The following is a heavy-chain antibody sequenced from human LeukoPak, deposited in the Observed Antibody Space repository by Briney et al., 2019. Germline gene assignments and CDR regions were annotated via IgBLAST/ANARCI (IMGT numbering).Heavy chain of an antibody. Sequence: SETLSLTCTVSGGSVSSGSYYWSWIRQPPGKGLEWIGYIYYSGGTNYNPSLKSRVTISVDTSKNQFSLKLSSVTAADTAVYYCARDKDAFDIWGQGTMVTVS. CDR3: ARDKDAFDI. CDR1: GGSVSSGSYY. J-gene: IGHJ3*02. CDR2: IYYSGGT. V-gene: IGHV4-61*01.